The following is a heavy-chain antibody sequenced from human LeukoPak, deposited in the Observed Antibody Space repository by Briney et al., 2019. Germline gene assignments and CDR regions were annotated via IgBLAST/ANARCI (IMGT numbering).Heavy chain of an antibody. CDR1: GFTFSSYS. CDR2: ITTSPFTI. J-gene: IGHJ4*02. D-gene: IGHD2-8*01. Sequence: GGSLRLSCAASGFTFSSYSMNWVRQAPGKGLEWVSYITTSPFTIYYAGSVKGRFTISRDNAKNSLYLEMNSLRDEDTALYHCARSNGDYFDYWGQGTLVTVSS. CDR3: ARSNGDYFDY. V-gene: IGHV3-48*02.